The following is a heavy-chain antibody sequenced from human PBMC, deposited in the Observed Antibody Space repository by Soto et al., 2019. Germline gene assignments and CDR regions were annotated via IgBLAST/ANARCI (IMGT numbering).Heavy chain of an antibody. CDR1: GGTFSSYA. CDR3: ARADGYNYWPAWY. V-gene: IGHV1-69*06. D-gene: IGHD5-12*01. Sequence: QVQLVQSGAEVKKPGSSVKVSCKASGGTFSSYAISWVRQAPGQGLEWMGGIIPIFGTPTYAQKFQGRVTITADKSTRTAYMELSSLTSEDTSLFYCARADGYNYWPAWYWGQGTLVTVSS. CDR2: IIPIFGTP. J-gene: IGHJ4*02.